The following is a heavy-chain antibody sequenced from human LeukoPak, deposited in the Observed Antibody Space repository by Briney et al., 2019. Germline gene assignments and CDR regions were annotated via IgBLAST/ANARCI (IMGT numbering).Heavy chain of an antibody. Sequence: GESLQISCKASGSSFTTYWIGWVRQMPGKGLEWMGIIYPGDSDTRYSPSFQGQVTISADKSISTAYLQWSSLKASDTAMYYCARRAVLRELGEVVGYFDYWGQGTLVTVSS. J-gene: IGHJ4*02. CDR1: GSSFTTYW. V-gene: IGHV5-51*01. CDR3: ARRAVLRELGEVVGYFDY. CDR2: IYPGDSDT. D-gene: IGHD1-26*01.